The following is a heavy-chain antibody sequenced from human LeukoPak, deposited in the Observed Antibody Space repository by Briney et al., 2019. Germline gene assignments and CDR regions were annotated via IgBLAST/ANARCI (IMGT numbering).Heavy chain of an antibody. CDR2: INHSGST. J-gene: IGHJ5*02. CDR3: ARVGYCSSTSCYFNRRVRNWFDP. D-gene: IGHD2-2*01. Sequence: PSETLSLTCAVYGGSFGGYYWSWIRQPPGKGLEWIGEINHSGSTNYNPSLKSRVTISVDTSKNQFSLKLSSVTAADTAVYYCARVGYCSSTSCYFNRRVRNWFDPWGQGTLVTVSS. CDR1: GGSFGGYY. V-gene: IGHV4-34*01.